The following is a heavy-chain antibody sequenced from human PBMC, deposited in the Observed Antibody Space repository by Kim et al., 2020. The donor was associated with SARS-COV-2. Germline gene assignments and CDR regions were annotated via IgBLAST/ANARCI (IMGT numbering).Heavy chain of an antibody. D-gene: IGHD5-12*01. CDR2: ISSSSSYT. CDR3: ARVGAEIVATVGAFDI. J-gene: IGHJ3*02. V-gene: IGHV3-11*05. Sequence: GGSLRLSCAASGFTFSDYYMSWVRQAPGKGLEWVSYISSSSSYTNYADSVKGRFTISRDNAKNSLYLQMNSLRAEDTAVYYCARVGAEIVATVGAFDIWGQGTMVTVSS. CDR1: GFTFSDYY.